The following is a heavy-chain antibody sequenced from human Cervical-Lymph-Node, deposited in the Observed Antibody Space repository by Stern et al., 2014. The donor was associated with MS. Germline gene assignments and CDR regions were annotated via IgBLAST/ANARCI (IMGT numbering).Heavy chain of an antibody. J-gene: IGHJ4*02. D-gene: IGHD2-21*01. V-gene: IGHV1-2*02. Sequence: QVQLLQPGAEVKNPGAAVKVSCKASGYTFTGHYMHWVRQAPGQGLEWMVWINPNSGATQYAEQFQGRVTMTRDTSISTAYVELRWLTSDDMAVYYCARGIAEAWVTIEGNWGQGTLVTVSS. CDR3: ARGIAEAWVTIEGN. CDR1: GYTFTGHY. CDR2: INPNSGAT.